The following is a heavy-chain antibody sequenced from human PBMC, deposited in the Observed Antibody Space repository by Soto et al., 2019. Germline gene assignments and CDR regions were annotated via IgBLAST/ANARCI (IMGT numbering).Heavy chain of an antibody. Sequence: QVQLQESGPGLVKPSETLSLNCTVSGGAISNYYWHWIRQPPGKGLEWLGNIHYSGSTDYHPSFESRVTVSVDTSKNQFSLKLSSVTAADTAIYYCAGNYDVLTGRGDLDVSGQGTTVTVSS. D-gene: IGHD3-9*01. V-gene: IGHV4-59*04. CDR2: IHYSGST. CDR1: GGAISNYY. CDR3: AGNYDVLTGRGDLDV. J-gene: IGHJ6*02.